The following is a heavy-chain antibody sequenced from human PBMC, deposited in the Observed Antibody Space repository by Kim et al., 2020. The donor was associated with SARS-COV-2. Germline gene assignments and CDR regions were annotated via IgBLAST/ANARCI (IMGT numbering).Heavy chain of an antibody. CDR1: GGTFSSHA. Sequence: SVKVSCKASGGTFSSHAISWVRQAPGQGLEWMGGIITIFGTANYAQKFQGRVTITADKSTSTPYMELSSLRSEDTAVYYCARDLDRNYYYYGMDVWGQG. J-gene: IGHJ6*02. V-gene: IGHV1-69*06. CDR3: ARDLDRNYYYYGMDV. CDR2: IITIFGTA.